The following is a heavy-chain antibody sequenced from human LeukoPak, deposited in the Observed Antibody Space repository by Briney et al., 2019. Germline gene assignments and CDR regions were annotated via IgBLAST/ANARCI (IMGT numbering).Heavy chain of an antibody. V-gene: IGHV3-30*02. CDR3: ARGSIVGATRALIDY. CDR1: GFTFSSYG. Sequence: GGSLRLSCAASGFTFSSYGMHWVRQAPGKGLEWVAFIRYDGSNKYNADSVKGRFTISRDNSKNTLYLQMNSLRAEDTAVYYCARGSIVGATRALIDYWGQGTLVTVSS. D-gene: IGHD1-26*01. CDR2: IRYDGSNK. J-gene: IGHJ4*02.